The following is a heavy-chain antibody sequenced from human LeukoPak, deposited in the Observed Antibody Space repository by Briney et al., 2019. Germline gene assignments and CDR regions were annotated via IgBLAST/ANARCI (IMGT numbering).Heavy chain of an antibody. CDR3: ARDPRARGAGAFDI. J-gene: IGHJ3*02. CDR1: GGSISSGDYY. CDR2: IYYSGST. V-gene: IGHV4-30-4*01. Sequence: SQTLSLTCTVSGGSISSGDYYWSWIRQPPGTGLEWIGYIYYSGSTYYNPSLKSRVTISVDTSKNQFSLKLSSVTAADTAVYYCARDPRARGAGAFDIWGQGTMVTVSS. D-gene: IGHD4/OR15-4a*01.